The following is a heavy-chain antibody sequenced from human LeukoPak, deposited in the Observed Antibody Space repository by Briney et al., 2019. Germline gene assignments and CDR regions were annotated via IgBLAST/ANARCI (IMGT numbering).Heavy chain of an antibody. CDR2: VSTTGDT. CDR3: AMSSGSPYFDY. CDR1: SGSISIYF. Sequence: SETQSLTCTFSSGSISIYFWTWIRQPAGEGLEWLGRVSTTGDTSYNPSLKSRVTMSVDTSKNQFSLKLSSVTVADTAVYYCAMSSGSPYFDYWGQGTLVTVSS. V-gene: IGHV4-4*07. D-gene: IGHD6-19*01. J-gene: IGHJ4*02.